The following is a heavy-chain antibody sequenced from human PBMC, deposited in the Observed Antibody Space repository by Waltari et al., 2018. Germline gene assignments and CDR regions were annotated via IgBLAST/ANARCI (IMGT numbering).Heavy chain of an antibody. J-gene: IGHJ5*02. D-gene: IGHD1-1*01. CDR1: GGSFSGYY. Sequence: QVRLEQWGAGLLKPSETLSLTCAVYGGSFSGYYWSWIRRSPEKGLEWIGEITHTGKTNYNPSLRGRITMSVDTSKNQFSLKMTSVTAADTALDYCARERQLELGRTGVLDPWSRGTPVTVSS. CDR3: ARERQLELGRTGVLDP. V-gene: IGHV4-34*02. CDR2: ITHTGKT.